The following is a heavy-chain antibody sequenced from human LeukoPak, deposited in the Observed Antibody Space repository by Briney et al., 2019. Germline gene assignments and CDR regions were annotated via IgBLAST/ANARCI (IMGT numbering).Heavy chain of an antibody. Sequence: SVKVSRKASGGNFNNYAINWVRQAPAPGSEGLGGVIPMFGSVNYAQKFQARVTITADGITSIAYMELGSLTSDDAAVYYCARGRELLGIQCAFDIWGQGTVVTVAS. CDR3: ARGRELLGIQCAFDI. CDR1: GGNFNNYA. D-gene: IGHD1-26*01. J-gene: IGHJ3*02. V-gene: IGHV1-69*13. CDR2: VIPMFGSV.